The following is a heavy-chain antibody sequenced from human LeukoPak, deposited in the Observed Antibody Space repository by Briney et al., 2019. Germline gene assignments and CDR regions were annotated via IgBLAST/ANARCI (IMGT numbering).Heavy chain of an antibody. CDR3: ARRVRKYCSSTSCPPLSYYYMDV. CDR1: GGSFSGYY. D-gene: IGHD2-2*01. V-gene: IGHV4-34*01. Sequence: PSETLSLTCAVYGGSFSGYYWSWIRQPPGKGLEWIGEINHSGSTNYNPSLKSRVTISVDTSKNQFSLKLSYVTAADTAVYYCARRVRKYCSSTSCPPLSYYYMDVWGKGTTVTVSS. CDR2: INHSGST. J-gene: IGHJ6*03.